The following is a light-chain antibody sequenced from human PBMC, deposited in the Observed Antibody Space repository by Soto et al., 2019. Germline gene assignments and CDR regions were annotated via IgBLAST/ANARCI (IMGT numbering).Light chain of an antibody. CDR1: SGHSTYA. Sequence: QSVLTQSPSASASLGASVKLTCTLSSGHSTYAIAWHQKQPEKGPRYLMKLDSDGSHSKGDGIPDRFSGSSSGAERYLTISSLQSEDEADYYCQTWATVPDWVFGGGTKLTVL. CDR3: QTWATVPDWV. J-gene: IGLJ3*02. CDR2: LDSDGSH. V-gene: IGLV4-69*01.